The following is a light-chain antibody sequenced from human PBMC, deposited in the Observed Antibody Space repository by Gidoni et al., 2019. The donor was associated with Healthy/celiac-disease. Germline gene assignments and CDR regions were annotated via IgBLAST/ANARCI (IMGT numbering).Light chain of an antibody. CDR3: QHYDGEGLT. J-gene: IGKJ4*01. CDR2: DAS. Sequence: DIQLTQSPSSLSASVGDRVTITCQASQDISNYLHWYQQKPGKAPKLLIYDASNLETVVPSRFSGSGSGTDFTFTISSLQPEDIATYYCQHYDGEGLTFGGGTKVEIK. CDR1: QDISNY. V-gene: IGKV1-33*01.